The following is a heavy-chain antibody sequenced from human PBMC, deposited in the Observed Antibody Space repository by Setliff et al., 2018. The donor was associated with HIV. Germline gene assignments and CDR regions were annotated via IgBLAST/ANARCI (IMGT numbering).Heavy chain of an antibody. V-gene: IGHV1-46*01. Sequence: ASVKVSCKASGYTFTSYYIHWVRQAPGQGLEWMGIINPSGGGTTYAQTFQDRVTMSRDTSTSTAYMELSSLRSEDTAVYYCASGYCSGGSCYSMRYYGMDVWGQGTTVTVSS. CDR2: INPSGGGT. CDR1: GYTFTSYY. CDR3: ASGYCSGGSCYSMRYYGMDV. J-gene: IGHJ6*02. D-gene: IGHD2-15*01.